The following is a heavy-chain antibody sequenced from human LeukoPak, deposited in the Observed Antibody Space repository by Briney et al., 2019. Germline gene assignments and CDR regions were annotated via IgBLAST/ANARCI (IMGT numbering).Heavy chain of an antibody. Sequence: KASETLSLTCAVSGYSISSSNWWGWIRQPPGKGLEWIGYIYYSGSTYYNPSLKSRVTISVDTSKNQFSLKLSSVTAADTAVYYCARGLYSGSSIDIWGQGTMVTVSS. CDR3: ARGLYSGSSIDI. J-gene: IGHJ3*02. D-gene: IGHD1-26*01. V-gene: IGHV4-28*03. CDR1: GYSISSSNW. CDR2: IYYSGST.